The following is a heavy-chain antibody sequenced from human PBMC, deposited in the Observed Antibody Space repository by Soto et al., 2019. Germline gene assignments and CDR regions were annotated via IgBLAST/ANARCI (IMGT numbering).Heavy chain of an antibody. D-gene: IGHD3-9*01. J-gene: IGHJ4*02. CDR1: GYTFTSYG. V-gene: IGHV1-18*01. CDR3: ARGVYYDILTGYYI. Sequence: GASVNVSCKASGYTFTSYGISWVRQAPGQGLEWMGWISAYNGNTNYAQKLQGRVTMTTDTSTSTAYMELRSLRSDDTAVYYCARGVYYDILTGYYIWGQGTLVTVSS. CDR2: ISAYNGNT.